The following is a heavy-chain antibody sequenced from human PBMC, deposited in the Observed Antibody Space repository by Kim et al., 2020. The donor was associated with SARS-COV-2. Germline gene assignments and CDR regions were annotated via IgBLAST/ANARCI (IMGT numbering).Heavy chain of an antibody. J-gene: IGHJ4*02. Sequence: SSTIYYAASLKGRFTISRDNAKNSLYLQMNSLRAEDTAVYYCARANGFFDYWGQGTLVTVSS. CDR3: ARANGFFDY. D-gene: IGHD2-8*01. CDR2: SSTI. V-gene: IGHV3-48*04.